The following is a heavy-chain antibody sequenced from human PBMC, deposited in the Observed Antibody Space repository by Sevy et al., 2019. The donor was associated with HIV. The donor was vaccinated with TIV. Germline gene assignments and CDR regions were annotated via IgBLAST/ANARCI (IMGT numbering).Heavy chain of an antibody. CDR2: IYYSGST. J-gene: IGHJ3*02. D-gene: IGHD3-22*01. CDR1: GGSISSYY. Sequence: SETLSLTCTVSGGSISSYYWSWIRQPPGKGLEWLGYIYYSGSTNYNPSLKSRVTISVDTSKNQFSLKLSSVTAADTAVYYCARERSGYYYGSSAFDIWGQGTMVTVSS. CDR3: ARERSGYYYGSSAFDI. V-gene: IGHV4-59*01.